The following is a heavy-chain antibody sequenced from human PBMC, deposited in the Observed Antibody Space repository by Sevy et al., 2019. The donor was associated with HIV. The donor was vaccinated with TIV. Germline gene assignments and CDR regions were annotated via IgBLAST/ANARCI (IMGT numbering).Heavy chain of an antibody. V-gene: IGHV4-59*08. CDR1: GGSISSYY. CDR3: ARLFGNYDCWSGYYTWFDP. D-gene: IGHD3-3*01. CDR2: IYYSGST. J-gene: IGHJ5*02. Sequence: SETLSLTCTVSGGSISSYYWSWIRQPPGKGLEWIGYIYYSGSTNYNPSLKSRVTISVDTSKNQFSLKLSSVTAADTAVYYCARLFGNYDCWSGYYTWFDPWGQGTLVTVSS.